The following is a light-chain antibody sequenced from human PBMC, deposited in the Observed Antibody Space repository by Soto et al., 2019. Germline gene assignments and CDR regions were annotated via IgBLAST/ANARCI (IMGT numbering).Light chain of an antibody. Sequence: EILMTQSQATLSFSPGERATLSCRASQRISSNVAWYQQKPGQAPRLLIYGASTRATGVPARFSGGGSGTEFPLHISRLQSEVFGVNFGQQKKDWPPYTFGRGTKLETK. CDR1: QRISSN. J-gene: IGKJ2*01. CDR3: QQKKDWPPYT. V-gene: IGKV3-15*01. CDR2: GAS.